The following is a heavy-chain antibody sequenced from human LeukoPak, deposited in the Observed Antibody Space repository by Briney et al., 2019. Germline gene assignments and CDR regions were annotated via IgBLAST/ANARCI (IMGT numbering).Heavy chain of an antibody. J-gene: IGHJ5*02. CDR3: AKGAAAGICCWFDP. V-gene: IGHV3-9*01. CDR2: ISWNSGSI. D-gene: IGHD6-13*01. CDR1: GFTFDDYA. Sequence: GGSLRLSCAASGFTFDDYAMHWVRQAPGKGLEWVSGISWNSGSIGYADSVKGRFTISRDNAKNSLYLQMNSLRAEDTALYYCAKGAAAGICCWFDPWGQGTLVTVSS.